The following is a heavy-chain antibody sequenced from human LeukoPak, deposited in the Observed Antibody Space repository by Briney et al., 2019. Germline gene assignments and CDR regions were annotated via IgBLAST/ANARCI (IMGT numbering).Heavy chain of an antibody. CDR2: IYYSGST. D-gene: IGHD3-16*02. CDR1: GGSISSYY. V-gene: IGHV4-59*01. Sequence: SETLSLTCTVSGGSISSYYWSWIRQPPGKGLEWIGYIYYSGSTNYNPSLKSRVTISVDTSKNQFSLKLSSVTAADTAVYYCAKLDVWGSYRYKDWGQGTLVTVSS. CDR3: AKLDVWGSYRYKD. J-gene: IGHJ4*02.